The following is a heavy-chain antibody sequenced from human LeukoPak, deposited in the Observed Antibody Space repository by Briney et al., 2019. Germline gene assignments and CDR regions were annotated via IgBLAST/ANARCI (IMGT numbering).Heavy chain of an antibody. J-gene: IGHJ4*02. CDR3: ARDLRQAHYDSNRLFDY. Sequence: PGGSLRLSCAASGVTFSSYSVNWVRQAPGKGLEWVSSINSSSSYIYYADSLKGRLTTFRDNTKNSLYLQMNSLRAEDTAVYYCARDLRQAHYDSNRLFDYWGQGTLVTVSS. CDR2: INSSSSYI. D-gene: IGHD3-22*01. CDR1: GVTFSSYS. V-gene: IGHV3-21*01.